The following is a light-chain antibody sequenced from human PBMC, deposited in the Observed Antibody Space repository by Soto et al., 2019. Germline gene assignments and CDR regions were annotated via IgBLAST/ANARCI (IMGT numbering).Light chain of an antibody. V-gene: IGLV2-8*01. Sequence: QSVLTQPPSASGSPGQSATISCTGAASDIGAYNFVSWYQQHPGRAPKLMIYEVYKRPSGVPDRFSGSKSGNTASLTISGLQAEDEAIYYCCAYADTFYVFGTGTKVTVL. CDR1: ASDIGAYNF. J-gene: IGLJ1*01. CDR3: CAYADTFYV. CDR2: EVY.